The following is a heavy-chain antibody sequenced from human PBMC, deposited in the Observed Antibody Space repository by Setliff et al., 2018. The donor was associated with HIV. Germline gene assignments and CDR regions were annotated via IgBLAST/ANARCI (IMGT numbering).Heavy chain of an antibody. CDR1: DVTPSNYA. J-gene: IGHJ5*02. D-gene: IGHD1-1*01. CDR3: AGGLVSQKVPFDP. V-gene: IGHV1-69*13. CDR2: IIPVFATA. Sequence: SVKVSCKVSDVTPSNYALNWVRQAPGQGLEWMGAIIPVFATANYAQKFQGRVTITADESTLTAYMELSSLTSEDTAVYFCAGGLVSQKVPFDPWGQGTLVT.